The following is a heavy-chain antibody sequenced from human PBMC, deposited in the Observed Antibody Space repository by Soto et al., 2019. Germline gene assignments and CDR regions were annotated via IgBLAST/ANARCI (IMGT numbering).Heavy chain of an antibody. CDR1: GFTFSSYE. D-gene: IGHD2-15*01. Sequence: ELQLVESGGGLVQPGGSLRLSCAASGFTFSSYEMNWVRQAPGKGLEWVSYISSSGSTIYYADSVKGRFTISRDNAKNSLYLQMNSLRAEDTAVYYCARSGYCSGGSCYYYGMDVWGQGTTVTVSS. CDR3: ARSGYCSGGSCYYYGMDV. J-gene: IGHJ6*02. CDR2: ISSSGSTI. V-gene: IGHV3-48*03.